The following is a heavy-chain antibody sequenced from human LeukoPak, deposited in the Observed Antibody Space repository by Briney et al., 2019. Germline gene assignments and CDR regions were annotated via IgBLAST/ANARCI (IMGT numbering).Heavy chain of an antibody. CDR3: ARDRGLGGSGSYSDVFDI. CDR2: IYYSGSI. CDR1: GGSISSGGYS. D-gene: IGHD3-10*01. J-gene: IGHJ3*02. V-gene: IGHV4-31*03. Sequence: PSETLSLTCTVSGGSISSGGYSWSWIRQHPGKDLEWIGYIYYSGSIYYNPSLKSRVTISVDTSKNQFSLNLSSVTAADTAVYYCARDRGLGGSGSYSDVFDIWGQGTMVTVSS.